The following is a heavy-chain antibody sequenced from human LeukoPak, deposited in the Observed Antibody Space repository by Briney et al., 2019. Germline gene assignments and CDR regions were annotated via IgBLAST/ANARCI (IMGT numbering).Heavy chain of an antibody. J-gene: IGHJ4*02. D-gene: IGHD3-10*01. CDR1: GFTFSTYG. CDR3: AAKILGSAPFDF. Sequence: GGSLRLSCAASGFTFSTYGMAWVRQVPGNRLEWVSSIGATGGLISYADSVKGRFTVSSSEKTFYLQMNSLRAEDTAVYFCAAKILGSAPFDFWGQGTPVTVS. V-gene: IGHV3-23*01. CDR2: IGATGGLI.